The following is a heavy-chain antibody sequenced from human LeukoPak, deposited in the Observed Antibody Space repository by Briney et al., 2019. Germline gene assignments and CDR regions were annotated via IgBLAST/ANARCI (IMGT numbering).Heavy chain of an antibody. CDR3: ATATGYYESNMFDY. CDR1: GFTFSSYE. V-gene: IGHV3-48*03. D-gene: IGHD3-22*01. CDR2: ISSSGSTI. Sequence: GGSLRLSCAASGFTFSSYEMNWVRQAPGKGLEWVSYISSSGSTIYYADSVKGRFTISRDNAKNSLYLQMNSLRAEDTAVYYCATATGYYESNMFDYWGQGTLVTVSS. J-gene: IGHJ4*02.